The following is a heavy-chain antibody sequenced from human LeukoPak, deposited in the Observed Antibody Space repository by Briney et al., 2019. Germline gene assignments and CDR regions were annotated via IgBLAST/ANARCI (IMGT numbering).Heavy chain of an antibody. Sequence: GGSLRLSCVGSGFTFSSYAMTWVRQAPGKGLEWVSAISGNVGETYYADSVKGRFTISRDNSKNTLYLQMNRLRAEDTAVYFCAKRTVAGALGYFDHWGQGTLVTVSS. CDR2: ISGNVGET. V-gene: IGHV3-23*01. J-gene: IGHJ4*02. CDR1: GFTFSSYA. CDR3: AKRTVAGALGYFDH. D-gene: IGHD6-19*01.